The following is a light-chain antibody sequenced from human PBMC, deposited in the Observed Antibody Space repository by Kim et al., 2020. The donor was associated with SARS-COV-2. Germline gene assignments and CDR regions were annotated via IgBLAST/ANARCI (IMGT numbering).Light chain of an antibody. CDR1: QSVSSSY. CDR3: QQYGNSPHT. CDR2: GAS. Sequence: SPGERATLSCRASQSVSSSYLALYQQKPGQAPRLLIYGASSSATGVPDRFCGSGSGPDFTLTITRLAPEDFAVYYCQQYGNSPHTFGQGTKVEIK. V-gene: IGKV3-20*01. J-gene: IGKJ1*01.